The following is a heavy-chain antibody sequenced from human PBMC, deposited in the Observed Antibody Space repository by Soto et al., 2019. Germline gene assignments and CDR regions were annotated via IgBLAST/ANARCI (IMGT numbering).Heavy chain of an antibody. CDR3: ARLVEDRGRMDYYYYYGMDV. CDR1: GGSISSSSYY. CDR2: IYYSGST. Sequence: SETLSLTCTVSGGSISSSSYYWGWIRQPPGKGLEWIGSIYYSGSTYYNPSLKSRVTISVDTSKNQFSLKLSSVTAADTAVYYCARLVEDRGRMDYYYYYGMDVWGQGTTVTVSS. V-gene: IGHV4-39*01. J-gene: IGHJ6*02.